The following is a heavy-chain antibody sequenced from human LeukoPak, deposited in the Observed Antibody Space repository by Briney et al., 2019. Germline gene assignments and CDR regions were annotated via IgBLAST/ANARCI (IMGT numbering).Heavy chain of an antibody. Sequence: ASVKVSCKASGYTFTTYDINWVRQAPGQGLEWMAWMNPNNGYTGSAQKFQGRLTITRDTSISTAYMELTSLRFEDTAVYYCVRSGTTIFGVVTDTQDYWGQGTLVTVSS. CDR3: VRSGTTIFGVVTDTQDY. CDR2: MNPNNGYT. D-gene: IGHD3-3*01. CDR1: GYTFTTYD. J-gene: IGHJ4*02. V-gene: IGHV1-8*02.